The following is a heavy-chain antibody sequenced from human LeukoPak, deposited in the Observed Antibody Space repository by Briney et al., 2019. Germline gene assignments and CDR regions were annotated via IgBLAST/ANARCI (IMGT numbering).Heavy chain of an antibody. D-gene: IGHD3-10*01. CDR1: GYTFTGYY. J-gene: IGHJ4*02. V-gene: IGHV1-2*06. Sequence: AXXKVSCKASGYTFTGYYIHWVRQAPGQGIEWMGRINPNSGGTNYEKKFQGRVTMTRDTSIKTAYVDLTKLRSDDTAVYYCARSRRSGSYGIGYWGQGTLVTVSS. CDR2: INPNSGGT. CDR3: ARSRRSGSYGIGY.